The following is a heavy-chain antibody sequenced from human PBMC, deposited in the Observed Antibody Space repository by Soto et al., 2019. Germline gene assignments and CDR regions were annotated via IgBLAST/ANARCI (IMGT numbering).Heavy chain of an antibody. J-gene: IGHJ4*02. Sequence: EVQLLESGGGLVQPGGSLRLSCAASGFTFSSYAMSWVRQAPGKGLERVSGISVGTRSTYYADPVKGRFTISRDNSKNTLYLQMNSLRAEDTAVYYCAKERWAAAGTPTLDYWGQGTLVTVSS. D-gene: IGHD6-13*01. V-gene: IGHV3-23*01. CDR2: ISVGTRST. CDR1: GFTFSSYA. CDR3: AKERWAAAGTPTLDY.